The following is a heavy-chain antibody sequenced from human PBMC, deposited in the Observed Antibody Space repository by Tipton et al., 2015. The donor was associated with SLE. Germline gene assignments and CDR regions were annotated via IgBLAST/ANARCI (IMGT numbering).Heavy chain of an antibody. CDR1: NLSIINYY. Sequence: TLSLPCTVSNLSIINYYWSWVRQPPGEGLEWSGYIFSSGSTNYNPSLRGRVTMSVDTSKNQFSLSVNSVTAADTAVYYCARSMFTTKRVFDYWGQGTLVTVSS. V-gene: IGHV4-59*01. CDR2: IFSSGST. J-gene: IGHJ4*02. CDR3: ARSMFTTKRVFDY. D-gene: IGHD3-16*01.